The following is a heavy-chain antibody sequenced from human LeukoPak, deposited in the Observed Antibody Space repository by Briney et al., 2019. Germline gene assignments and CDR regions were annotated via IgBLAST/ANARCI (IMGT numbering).Heavy chain of an antibody. CDR1: GFTLNSYS. CDR3: ARDRPTSFDC. CDR2: ISGGSRNI. V-gene: IGHV3-21*01. Sequence: GGSLRLSCTASGFTLNSYSMNWVRRAPGKGLEWVASISGGSRNIDYADSVKGRFTISRDNAKSSLYLQMNSLRDEDTAVYYCARDRPTSFDCWGQGTLVTVSS. J-gene: IGHJ4*02.